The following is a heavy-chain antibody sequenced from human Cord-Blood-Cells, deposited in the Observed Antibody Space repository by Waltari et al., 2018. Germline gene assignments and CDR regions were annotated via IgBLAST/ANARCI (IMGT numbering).Heavy chain of an antibody. CDR2: IKSKNDGGTT. CDR3: TTAGRQQLVLLGWFDP. Sequence: EVQLVESGGGSVKLGGSLRLSCAASGFNFSNAWMSWVRQAPGKGLEWVGRIKSKNDGGTTDYAAPVKGRFTISRDDSKNTLYLQMNSLKTEDTAVYYCTTAGRQQLVLLGWFDPWGQGTLVTVSS. CDR1: GFNFSNAW. D-gene: IGHD6-13*01. V-gene: IGHV3-15*01. J-gene: IGHJ5*02.